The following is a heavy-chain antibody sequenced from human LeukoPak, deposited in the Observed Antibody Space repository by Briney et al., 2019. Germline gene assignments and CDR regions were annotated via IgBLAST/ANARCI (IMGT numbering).Heavy chain of an antibody. CDR2: IYYSGST. CDR1: GGSISSGDYY. V-gene: IGHV4-30-4*02. Sequence: SETLSLTCTVSGGSISSGDYYWSWIRQPPGRGLEWIGYIYYSGSTYYNPSLKSRVTISVDTSKNQFSLKLSSVTAADTAVYYCAREYGSGSSRDAFDIWGQGTMVTVSS. J-gene: IGHJ3*02. D-gene: IGHD3-10*01. CDR3: AREYGSGSSRDAFDI.